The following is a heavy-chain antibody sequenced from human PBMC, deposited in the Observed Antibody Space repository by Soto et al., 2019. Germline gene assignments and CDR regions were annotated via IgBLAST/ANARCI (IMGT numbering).Heavy chain of an antibody. J-gene: IGHJ1*01. CDR3: VKDRPPTYCGGDCTQH. CDR1: GFTFSSYA. CDR2: ISSNGGST. D-gene: IGHD2-21*02. V-gene: IGHV3-64D*08. Sequence: PGGSLRLSCSASGFTFSSYAMHWVRQAPGKGLEYVSAISSNGGSTYYADSVKGRFTISRDNSKNTLYLQMSSLRAEDTAVYYCVKDRPPTYCGGDCTQHWGQGTLVTVSS.